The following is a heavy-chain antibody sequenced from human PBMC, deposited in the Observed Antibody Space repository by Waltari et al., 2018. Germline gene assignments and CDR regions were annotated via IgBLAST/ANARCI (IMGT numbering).Heavy chain of an antibody. CDR3: ATGLPYVWGSSNFDY. CDR1: TFTDYY. CDR2: VDPEDGET. Sequence: TFTDYYMHWVQQAPGKGLEWMGRVDPEDGETIYAEKFQGRVTITADTSTDTAYMELSSLRSEDTAVYYCATGLPYVWGSSNFDYWGQGTLVTVSS. D-gene: IGHD3-16*01. V-gene: IGHV1-69-2*01. J-gene: IGHJ4*02.